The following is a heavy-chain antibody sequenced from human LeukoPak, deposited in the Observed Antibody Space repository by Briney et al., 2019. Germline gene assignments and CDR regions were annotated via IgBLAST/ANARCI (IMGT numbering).Heavy chain of an antibody. D-gene: IGHD6-19*01. V-gene: IGHV1-46*01. CDR1: GYTFTSNY. Sequence: ASVKVSCKAFGYTFTSNYMHWVRQAPGQGPEWMGVISPSGGSTTYAQKFQGRVTLTRDMSTSTDYLELSSLRSEDTAVYYCARDRGIAVASTPDYWGQGTLVTVSS. CDR2: ISPSGGST. J-gene: IGHJ4*02. CDR3: ARDRGIAVASTPDY.